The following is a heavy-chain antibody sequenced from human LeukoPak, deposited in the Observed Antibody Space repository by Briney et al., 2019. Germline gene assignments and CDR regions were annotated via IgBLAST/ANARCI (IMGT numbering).Heavy chain of an antibody. CDR1: GGSISSYY. D-gene: IGHD5-24*01. Sequence: SETLSLTCTVSGGSISSYYWSWIRQPPGKGLEWIGYIYYSGSTNYNPSLKSRVTISVDTSKNQFSLNLTSVTAADTAVYYCARSVEMASRSFDCWGQGTLVTVSS. J-gene: IGHJ4*02. CDR2: IYYSGST. CDR3: ARSVEMASRSFDC. V-gene: IGHV4-59*12.